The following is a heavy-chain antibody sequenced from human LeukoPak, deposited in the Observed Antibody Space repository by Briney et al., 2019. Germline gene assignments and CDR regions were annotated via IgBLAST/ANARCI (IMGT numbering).Heavy chain of an antibody. J-gene: IGHJ3*02. CDR3: AIKSYYYDSSGLDAFDI. CDR1: GGSISSSSYY. CDR2: IYYSGST. D-gene: IGHD3-22*01. Sequence: SETLSLTCTVSGGSISSSSYYWGWIRQPPGKGLEWIGSIYYSGSTYYNPSLKSRVTISVDTSKNQFSLKLSSVTAADTAVYYCAIKSYYYDSSGLDAFDIWGQGTMVTVSS. V-gene: IGHV4-39*07.